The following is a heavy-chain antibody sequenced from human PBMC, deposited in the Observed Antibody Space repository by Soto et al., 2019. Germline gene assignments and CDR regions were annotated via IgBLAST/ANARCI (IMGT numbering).Heavy chain of an antibody. J-gene: IGHJ6*02. CDR3: ARDHGGSTWFVGVYYFFAMDV. Sequence: EVQLVESGGDLVQPAGSLRLSCAASGFIFSDYTMTWVRQAPGRGLEFVSHISSSGGAIFYAESVKGRFTVSRDNAKNSLYLQMNSLRDEDTAVYFCARDHGGSTWFVGVYYFFAMDVWGQGTAVTVSS. V-gene: IGHV3-48*02. CDR2: ISSSGGAI. D-gene: IGHD6-13*01. CDR1: GFIFSDYT.